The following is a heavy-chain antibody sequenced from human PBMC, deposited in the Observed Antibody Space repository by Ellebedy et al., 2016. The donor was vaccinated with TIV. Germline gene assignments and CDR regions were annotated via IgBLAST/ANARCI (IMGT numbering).Heavy chain of an antibody. V-gene: IGHV1-18*04. Sequence: AASVQVSCKAAGYTFTSYGISWVRQAPGQGLEWMGWISAYNGNTNYAQKLQGRVTMTTDTSATTAYMELRSLRSDDTAVYYCARDFGGAAAGFDYWGQGTLVTVSS. D-gene: IGHD6-13*01. CDR1: GYTFTSYG. CDR2: ISAYNGNT. CDR3: ARDFGGAAAGFDY. J-gene: IGHJ4*02.